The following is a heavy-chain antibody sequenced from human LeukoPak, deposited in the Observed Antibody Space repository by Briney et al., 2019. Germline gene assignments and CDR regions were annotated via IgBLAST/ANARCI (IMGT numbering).Heavy chain of an antibody. J-gene: IGHJ3*02. CDR3: ARVLWLYSSSWILGGFDI. Sequence: GGSLRLSCAASGLTFSSYWMSWVRQAPGKGLERVANIKHDGSEKSYVDSVKGRFTISRDNAKNSLYLQMNSLRAEDTAVYYCARVLWLYSSSWILGGFDIWGQGTMVTVSS. CDR2: IKHDGSEK. V-gene: IGHV3-7*01. D-gene: IGHD6-13*01. CDR1: GLTFSSYW.